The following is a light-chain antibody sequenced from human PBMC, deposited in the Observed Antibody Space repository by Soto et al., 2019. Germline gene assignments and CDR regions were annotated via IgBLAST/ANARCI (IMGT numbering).Light chain of an antibody. CDR2: DAS. CDR3: QQYNTYSWT. J-gene: IGKJ1*01. CDR1: QNISKW. V-gene: IGKV1-5*01. Sequence: DIQMTQSPSTLSVSVGDRVTMTCRASQNISKWLAWYQQKPGKAPNLLIYDASSLASGVPTRFSGSGSGTQFTLAISGLQPDDCATYYCQQYNTYSWTFGQGTKVEIK.